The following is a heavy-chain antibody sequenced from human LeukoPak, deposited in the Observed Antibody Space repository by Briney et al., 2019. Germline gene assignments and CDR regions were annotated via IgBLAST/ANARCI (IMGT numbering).Heavy chain of an antibody. J-gene: IGHJ1*01. Sequence: GGSLRLSCAASGFTFSSYGMHWVRQAPGKGLEWVAVIWYDGSNKYYADSVKGRFTISRDNSKNTLYLQMNSLRAEDTAVYYCAKDGDNWHYGPLQHWGQGTLVTVSS. D-gene: IGHD1-7*01. CDR2: IWYDGSNK. CDR1: GFTFSSYG. CDR3: AKDGDNWHYGPLQH. V-gene: IGHV3-33*06.